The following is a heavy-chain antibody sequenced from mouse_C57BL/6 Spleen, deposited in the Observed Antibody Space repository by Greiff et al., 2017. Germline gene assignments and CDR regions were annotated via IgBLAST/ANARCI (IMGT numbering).Heavy chain of an antibody. Sequence: VQLKESGPELVKPGASVKISCKASGYSFTDYNMNWVKQSNGKSLEWIGVINPNYGTTSYNQKFKGKATLTVDQSSSTAYMQLNSLTSEDSAVYYCARGAITTVVPHWYFDVWGTGTTVTVSS. CDR3: ARGAITTVVPHWYFDV. CDR2: INPNYGTT. D-gene: IGHD1-1*01. J-gene: IGHJ1*03. CDR1: GYSFTDYN. V-gene: IGHV1-39*01.